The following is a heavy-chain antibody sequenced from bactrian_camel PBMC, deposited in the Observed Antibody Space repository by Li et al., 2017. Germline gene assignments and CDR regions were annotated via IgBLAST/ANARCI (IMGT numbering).Heavy chain of an antibody. V-gene: IGHV3S53*01. CDR2: IEDYGST. CDR3: AADLSPRELRRWWEYNY. J-gene: IGHJ4*01. Sequence: HVQLVESGGGSVQDGGSLRLSCTVSGGSFGATDMGWYRQAPGKERERVAIIEDYGSTSYADSVKGRFIISKDNAKNTLYLQMNSLKREDTAMYYCAADLSPRELRRWWEYNYWGQGTQVTVS. D-gene: IGHD7*01. CDR1: GGSFGATD.